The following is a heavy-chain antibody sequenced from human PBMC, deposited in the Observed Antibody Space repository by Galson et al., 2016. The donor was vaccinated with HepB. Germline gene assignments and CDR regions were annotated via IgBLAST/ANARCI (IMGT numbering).Heavy chain of an antibody. D-gene: IGHD6-25*01. Sequence: SLRLSCAASGFTVSDNYMSWVRQAPGKGLEWVSIIYSAGDTYYADSVKGRFTVSRDDSKNILYLQMNSLSPEDTAFYYCARDTDSGSRADWWGQGTLVTVSS. V-gene: IGHV3-53*01. CDR2: IYSAGDT. J-gene: IGHJ4*02. CDR1: GFTVSDNY. CDR3: ARDTDSGSRADW.